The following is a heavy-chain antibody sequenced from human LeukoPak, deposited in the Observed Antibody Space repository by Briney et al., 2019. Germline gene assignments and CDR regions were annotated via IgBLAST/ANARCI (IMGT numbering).Heavy chain of an antibody. CDR3: ARGYFWSGYPKNYFDY. V-gene: IGHV4-61*01. D-gene: IGHD3-3*01. CDR2: IYYSGST. J-gene: IGHJ4*02. Sequence: SETLSLTCTVSGGSISSGSYYWSWIRQPPGKGLEWIGYIYYSGSTNYNPSLKSRVTISVDTSKNQFSLKLSSVTAADTAVYYCARGYFWSGYPKNYFDYWGQGTLVTVSS. CDR1: GGSISSGSYY.